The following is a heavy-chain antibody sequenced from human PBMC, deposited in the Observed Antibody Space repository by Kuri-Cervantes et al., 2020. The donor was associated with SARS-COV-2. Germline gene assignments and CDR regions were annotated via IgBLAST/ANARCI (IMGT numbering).Heavy chain of an antibody. D-gene: IGHD3-3*01. CDR2: ISSSSSYI. V-gene: IGHV3-21*01. CDR1: GFTFSSYS. Sequence: GESLKISCAASGFTFSSYSMNWVRQAPGKGLEWVSYISSSSSYIYYADSVKGRFTISRDNAKNSLYLQMNSLRAEDTAVYYCARDRYYDFWSGYSRRDDFDIWGQGTMVTVSS. J-gene: IGHJ3*02. CDR3: ARDRYYDFWSGYSRRDDFDI.